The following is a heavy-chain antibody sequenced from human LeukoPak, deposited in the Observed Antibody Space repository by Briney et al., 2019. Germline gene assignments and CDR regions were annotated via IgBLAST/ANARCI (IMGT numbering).Heavy chain of an antibody. CDR3: ARDLPAAIEGQYYYYMDV. V-gene: IGHV1-69*05. CDR2: IIPIFGTA. Sequence: SVKVSCKASGGTFSSYAISWVRQAPGQGLEWMGGIIPIFGTANYAQKFQGRVTITTDESTSTAYMELSSLRSEDTAVYYCARDLPAAIEGQYYYYMDVWGKGTTVTVSS. CDR1: GGTFSSYA. J-gene: IGHJ6*03. D-gene: IGHD2-2*01.